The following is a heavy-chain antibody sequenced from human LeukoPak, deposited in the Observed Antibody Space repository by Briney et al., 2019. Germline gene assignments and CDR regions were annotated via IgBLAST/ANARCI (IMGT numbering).Heavy chain of an antibody. CDR2: IYNSGTT. CDR1: GDSISSTSYY. J-gene: IGHJ4*01. Sequence: SETLSLTCTVSGDSISSTSYYGDWLRQPPGEGLEWIGSIYNSGTTYYNPSLKSRVTISVDTSKNQFSLKVSSVTAADTAVYYCASRVYGLGSFNYWGQGTLVTVSS. V-gene: IGHV4-39*01. CDR3: ASRVYGLGSFNY. D-gene: IGHD3-10*01.